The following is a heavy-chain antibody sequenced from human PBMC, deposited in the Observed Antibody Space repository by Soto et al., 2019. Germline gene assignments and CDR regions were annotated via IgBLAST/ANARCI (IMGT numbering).Heavy chain of an antibody. CDR2: IIPIFGTA. CDR1: GGTFSSYA. CDR3: ERGIAARDYYYGMDV. D-gene: IGHD6-6*01. V-gene: IGHV1-69*13. J-gene: IGHJ6*02. Sequence: SVKVSCKASGGTFSSYAISWVRQAPGLGLEWMGGIIPIFGTANYAQKFQGRVTITADESTSTAYMELSSLRSEDTAVYYCERGIAARDYYYGMDVWGQGTTVTVSS.